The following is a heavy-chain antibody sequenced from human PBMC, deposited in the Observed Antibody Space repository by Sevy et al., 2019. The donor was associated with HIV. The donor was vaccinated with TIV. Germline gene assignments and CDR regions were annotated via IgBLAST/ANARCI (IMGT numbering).Heavy chain of an antibody. CDR1: GFTLSSYE. J-gene: IGHJ6*03. CDR3: ARDLGRYFGNYMDV. D-gene: IGHD3-9*01. V-gene: IGHV3-48*03. CDR2: ISSSGSTI. Sequence: GGSLRLSCAASGFTLSSYEMNWVRQAPGKGLEWVSYISSSGSTIYYAYSVKGRFTISRDNAKNSLYLQMNSLRAEDTDVYYCARDLGRYFGNYMDVWGKGPTVTVSS.